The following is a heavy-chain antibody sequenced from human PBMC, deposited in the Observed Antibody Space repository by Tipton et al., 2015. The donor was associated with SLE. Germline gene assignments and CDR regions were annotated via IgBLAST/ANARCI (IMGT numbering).Heavy chain of an antibody. Sequence: SLRLSCRASGFTFSRFTMNWLRQAPGKRLEWVAAISGSDESTYYTDSVKGRFTVSRDNSKNTLFLQMNGLRPEDAAVYHCAKDHESPRQPVVVGGATPGENWFDPWGQGTLVTVSS. CDR3: AKDHESPRQPVVVGGATPGENWFDP. J-gene: IGHJ5*02. CDR2: ISGSDEST. D-gene: IGHD2-15*01. V-gene: IGHV3-23*01. CDR1: GFTFSRFT.